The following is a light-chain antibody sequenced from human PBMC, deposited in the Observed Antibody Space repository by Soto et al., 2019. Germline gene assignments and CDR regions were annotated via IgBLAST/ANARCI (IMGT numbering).Light chain of an antibody. CDR2: EVS. J-gene: IGLJ1*01. CDR1: SSDVGGYNY. Sequence: QSALTQSPSASGSPGQSVTISCTGTSSDVGGYNYVSWCQQHPGKAPKLMIYEVSKRPSGVPDRFSGSKSGNTASLTVSGLQAEDEADYYCSSYAGSNNYVFGTGTKVTVL. V-gene: IGLV2-8*01. CDR3: SSYAGSNNYV.